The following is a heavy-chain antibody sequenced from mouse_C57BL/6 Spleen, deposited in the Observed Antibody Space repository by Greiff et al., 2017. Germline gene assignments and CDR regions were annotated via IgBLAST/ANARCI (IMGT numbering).Heavy chain of an antibody. V-gene: IGHV1-64*01. D-gene: IGHD2-4*01. CDR3: AVWDYDAPLGFAY. J-gene: IGHJ3*01. CDR1: GYAFSSSW. Sequence: QVQLQQSGPELVKPGASVKISCKASGYAFSSSWMNWVKQRPGQGLEWIGMIHPNSGSTNYNEKFKSKATLTVDKSSSTAYMQLSSLTSEDSAVYYCAVWDYDAPLGFAYWGQGTLVTVSA. CDR2: IHPNSGST.